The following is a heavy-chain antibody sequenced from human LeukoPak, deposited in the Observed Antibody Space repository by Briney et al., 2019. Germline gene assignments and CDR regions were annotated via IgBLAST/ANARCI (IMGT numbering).Heavy chain of an antibody. D-gene: IGHD5-18*01. CDR1: GFTFSSYW. Sequence: GGSLRLSCAASGFTFSSYWMNWARQAPGKGLEWVAVISYDGSNKYYADSVKGRFTISRDNSKNTLYLQMNSLRAEDTAVYYCAKGAYSYGLDYWGQGTLVTVSS. CDR3: AKGAYSYGLDY. V-gene: IGHV3-30*18. CDR2: ISYDGSNK. J-gene: IGHJ4*02.